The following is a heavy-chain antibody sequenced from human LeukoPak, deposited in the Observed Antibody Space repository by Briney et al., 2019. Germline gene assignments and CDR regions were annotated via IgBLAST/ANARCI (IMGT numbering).Heavy chain of an antibody. Sequence: SETLSLICTVSGGSISSYYWSWIRQPPGKGLEWIGDIYYSGSTNYNPSLKSRVTISVDTSKNQFSLKLSSVTAADTAVYYCARVSLEDGDANFDYWGQGTLVTVSS. CDR2: IYYSGST. CDR3: ARVSLEDGDANFDY. CDR1: GGSISSYY. D-gene: IGHD4-17*01. V-gene: IGHV4-59*01. J-gene: IGHJ4*02.